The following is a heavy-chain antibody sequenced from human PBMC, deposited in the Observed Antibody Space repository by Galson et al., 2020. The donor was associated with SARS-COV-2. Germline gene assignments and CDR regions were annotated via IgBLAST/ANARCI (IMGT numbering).Heavy chain of an antibody. D-gene: IGHD1-26*01. CDR2: IYSGGST. J-gene: IGHJ3*02. V-gene: IGHV3-53*01. CDR1: GFTVSSNY. CDR3: AREPIVGATTKAFDI. Sequence: GGSLRLSCAPSGFTVSSNYMSWVRQAPGKGLEWVSVIYSGGSTYYADSVKGRFTISRDNSKNTLYLQMNSLRAEDTAVYYCAREPIVGATTKAFDIWGQGTMVTVSS.